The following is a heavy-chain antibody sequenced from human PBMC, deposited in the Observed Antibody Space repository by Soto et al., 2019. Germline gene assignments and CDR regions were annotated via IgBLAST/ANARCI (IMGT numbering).Heavy chain of an antibody. CDR1: DGSISTTAYY. Sequence: QLHLQESGPGLVKPSETLSLTCTVSDGSISTTAYYWGWIRQPPGKGLEWIGSIYYSGITFYNPSLRRRVTITADRSKNPFSLGVGSVTATDTTVYYCARQGGDNYGDFDYWGRGTLVTVSS. CDR2: IYYSGIT. J-gene: IGHJ4*02. D-gene: IGHD5-18*01. V-gene: IGHV4-39*01. CDR3: ARQGGDNYGDFDY.